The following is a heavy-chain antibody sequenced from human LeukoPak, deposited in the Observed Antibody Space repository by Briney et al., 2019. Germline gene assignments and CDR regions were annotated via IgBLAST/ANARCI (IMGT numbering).Heavy chain of an antibody. CDR3: ARGQQWLVTI. Sequence: TGGSLRLSCAASGCTFSDYYMSWIRQAPGKGLEWVSYISSSSSYTNYADSVKGRFTISRDNAKNSLYLQMNSLRAEDTAVYYCARGQQWLVTIWGQGTMVTVSS. J-gene: IGHJ3*02. CDR2: ISSSSSYT. V-gene: IGHV3-11*06. D-gene: IGHD6-19*01. CDR1: GCTFSDYY.